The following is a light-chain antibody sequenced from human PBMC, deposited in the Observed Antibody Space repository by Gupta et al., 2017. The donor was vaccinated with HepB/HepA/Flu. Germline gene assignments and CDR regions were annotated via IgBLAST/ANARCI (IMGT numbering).Light chain of an antibody. J-gene: IGKJ3*01. CDR2: DAS. V-gene: IGKV3-11*01. CDR3: QQYNNWPPT. Sequence: EIVLTQSPATLSLSPGERATLSCRASQSVSSYLAWYQQKPGQAPRLLMYDASKRATGNATRFSGSGSGTDFTLTISSLEPEDFAVYYCQQYNNWPPTFGPGTKVDIK. CDR1: QSVSSY.